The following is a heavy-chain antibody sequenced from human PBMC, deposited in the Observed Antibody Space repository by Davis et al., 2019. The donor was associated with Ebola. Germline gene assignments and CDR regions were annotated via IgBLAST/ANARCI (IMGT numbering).Heavy chain of an antibody. D-gene: IGHD2-8*01. CDR1: GFTFSNYA. CDR3: AEGGTNNFLGAN. CDR2: ISVTGADI. J-gene: IGHJ4*02. V-gene: IGHV3-23*01. Sequence: GESLKISCAASGFTFSNYAMSWVRQAPGGGLEWVAGISVTGADIKYADSVRGRFSISRDDSKNTLYLQMDSLRAEDTAVFYCAEGGTNNFLGANWGQGTLVTVPS.